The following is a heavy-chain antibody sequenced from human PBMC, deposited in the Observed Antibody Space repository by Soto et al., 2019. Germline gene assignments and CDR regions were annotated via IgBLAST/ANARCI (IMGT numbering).Heavy chain of an antibody. CDR2: ISSNSDTT. D-gene: IGHD3-10*01. CDR3: ARWPKGSLVPA. CDR1: GFRFSDHS. V-gene: IGHV3-48*02. Sequence: LVESGGDLVYPGGSLRLSCVASGFRFSDHSMNWVRQAPGKGLQWISYISSNSDTTYYADSVKGRFTVSRDNAKNALFLKMNSRRDDDTATYNCARWPKGSLVPAWGQGARVTVSA. J-gene: IGHJ4*02.